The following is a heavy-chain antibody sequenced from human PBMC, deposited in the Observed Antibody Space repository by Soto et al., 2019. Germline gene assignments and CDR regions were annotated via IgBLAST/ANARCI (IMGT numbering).Heavy chain of an antibody. D-gene: IGHD6-13*01. Sequence: GGSLRLSCAASGFIFDDFVMHWVRQGPGKGLEWVSSISWNGLNINYADSVKGRFTISRDNAKNSLFLQMNSLRVEDTALYFCAKDMGAAAIDYWGQGTLVTVSS. J-gene: IGHJ4*02. CDR3: AKDMGAAAIDY. CDR2: ISWNGLNI. CDR1: GFIFDDFV. V-gene: IGHV3-9*01.